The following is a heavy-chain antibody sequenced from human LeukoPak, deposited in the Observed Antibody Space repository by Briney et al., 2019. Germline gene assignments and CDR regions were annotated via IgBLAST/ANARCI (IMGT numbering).Heavy chain of an antibody. D-gene: IGHD2-2*01. Sequence: GGSLRLSCAASGFTFSSYSMNWVRQAPGKGLEWVSSISSSSSYIYYADSVKGRFTISRDNAKNSLYLQMNSLRAEDTAVYHCARDEAGSTTDYYYYMDVWGKGTTVTVSS. CDR2: ISSSSSYI. J-gene: IGHJ6*03. V-gene: IGHV3-21*01. CDR3: ARDEAGSTTDYYYYMDV. CDR1: GFTFSSYS.